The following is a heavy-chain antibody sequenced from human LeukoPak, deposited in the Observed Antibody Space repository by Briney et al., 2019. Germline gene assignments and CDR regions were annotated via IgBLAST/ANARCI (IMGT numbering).Heavy chain of an antibody. CDR1: GDSISSSNYY. V-gene: IGHV4-39*01. Sequence: SETLSLTCTVSGDSISSSNYYWGWIRQPPGKGLEWIGSIYYSGSTYYNPSLKSRVTISVDTSKNQFSLKLSSVTAADTAAYYCVRPRNSYADLYYFDYWGQGTLVTVSS. D-gene: IGHD5-18*01. J-gene: IGHJ4*02. CDR2: IYYSGST. CDR3: VRPRNSYADLYYFDY.